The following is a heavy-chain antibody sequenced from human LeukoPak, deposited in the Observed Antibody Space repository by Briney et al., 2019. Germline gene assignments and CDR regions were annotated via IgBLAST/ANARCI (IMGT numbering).Heavy chain of an antibody. D-gene: IGHD6-19*01. CDR2: INHSGST. Sequence: PSETLSLTCAVYGGSFSGYYWSWIRQPPGKGLEWIGEINHSGSTNYNPSLKSRLTISVDTSKNQFSLKLSSVTAADTAVYYCARHLRAVAGGRYFDYWGQGTQVTVSS. V-gene: IGHV4-34*01. CDR3: ARHLRAVAGGRYFDY. CDR1: GGSFSGYY. J-gene: IGHJ4*02.